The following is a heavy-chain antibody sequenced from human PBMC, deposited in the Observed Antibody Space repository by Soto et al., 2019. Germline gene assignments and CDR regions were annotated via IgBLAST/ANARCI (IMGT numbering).Heavy chain of an antibody. Sequence: PSETLSRTCTVSGGPMRRSSYYWLWNRQTPGTGLEWIASSSYSGMPYYWPSLKGRVAISLDRSQNQFSLRLQSTTAADTALYYCATYSHLLDTGGHHDVWGQGLQVTVSS. CDR3: ATYSHLLDTGGHHDV. J-gene: IGHJ4*02. CDR2: SSYSGMP. CDR1: GGPMRRSSYY. V-gene: IGHV4-39*01. D-gene: IGHD2-8*02.